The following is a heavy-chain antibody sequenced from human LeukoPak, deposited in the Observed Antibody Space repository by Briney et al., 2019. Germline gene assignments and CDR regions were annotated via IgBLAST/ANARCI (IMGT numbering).Heavy chain of an antibody. CDR1: GYTFTSYG. J-gene: IGHJ6*02. CDR3: ARTMVRGVMAKPYYYGMDV. V-gene: IGHV1-18*01. CDR2: ISACNGNT. D-gene: IGHD3-10*01. Sequence: ASVKVSCKASGYTFTSYGISWVRQAPGQGLEWMGWISACNGNTNYAQKLQGRVTMTTDTSTSTAYMELRSLRSDDTAVYYCARTMVRGVMAKPYYYGMDVWGQGTTVTVSS.